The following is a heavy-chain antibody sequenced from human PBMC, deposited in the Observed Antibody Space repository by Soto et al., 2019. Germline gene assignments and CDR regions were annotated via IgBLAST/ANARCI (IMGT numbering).Heavy chain of an antibody. D-gene: IGHD2-2*01. CDR2: IYYTGTT. Sequence: SETLSLTCTVSGGSISSYYWSWIRQPPGEGLEWIGCIYYTGTTKYNPSLKSRVTISIDMSKNQVSLKLSSVSAADTAEYYCARALLPYCSTTSCYDYGMDVWGQGTTVTVSS. V-gene: IGHV4-59*01. CDR3: ARALLPYCSTTSCYDYGMDV. CDR1: GGSISSYY. J-gene: IGHJ6*02.